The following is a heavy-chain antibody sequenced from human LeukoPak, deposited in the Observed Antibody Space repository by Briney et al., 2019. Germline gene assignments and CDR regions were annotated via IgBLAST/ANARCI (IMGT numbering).Heavy chain of an antibody. Sequence: SETLSLTCAVYGGSFSGYYWSWIRQPPGKGLEWIGEINHSGSTNYNPSLKSRVTISVDTSKNQFSLKLSSVTAADTAVYYCARGLNYYDSSGLLYWGQGTLVTVSS. CDR1: GGSFSGYY. D-gene: IGHD3-22*01. V-gene: IGHV4-34*01. J-gene: IGHJ4*02. CDR2: INHSGST. CDR3: ARGLNYYDSSGLLY.